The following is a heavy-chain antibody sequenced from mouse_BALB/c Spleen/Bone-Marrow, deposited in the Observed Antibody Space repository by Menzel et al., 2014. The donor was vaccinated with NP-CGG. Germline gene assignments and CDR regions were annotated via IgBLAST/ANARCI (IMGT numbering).Heavy chain of an antibody. V-gene: IGHV10-1*02. Sequence: VQLQQSGGGLVQPKGSLKLSCAASGFTFXTYAMNWVRQAPGKGLEWVARIRSKSNNYATYYADSVKDRFTISRDDSQSMLYLRMNNLKTEDTAMYYCVRQNYDYAWFAYWGQGTLVTVSA. D-gene: IGHD2-4*01. J-gene: IGHJ3*01. CDR2: IRSKSNNYAT. CDR1: GFTFXTYA. CDR3: VRQNYDYAWFAY.